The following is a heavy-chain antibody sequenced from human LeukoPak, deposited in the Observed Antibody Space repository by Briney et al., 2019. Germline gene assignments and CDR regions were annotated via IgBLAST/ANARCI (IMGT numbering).Heavy chain of an antibody. CDR1: VFPFSSYG. CDR2: ISNDGINK. Sequence: GGSLRLSCTPSVFPFSSYGIHWVRQAPGKGLEWVAVISNDGINKYYADSVKGRFTISRDNSRYTLYLQMNSLRAEDTAVYYCARDDHRRTGALGWGVPADAKYFFDYWGQGTLVTVSS. D-gene: IGHD2-2*01. CDR3: ARDDHRRTGALGWGVPADAKYFFDY. V-gene: IGHV3-30*03. J-gene: IGHJ4*02.